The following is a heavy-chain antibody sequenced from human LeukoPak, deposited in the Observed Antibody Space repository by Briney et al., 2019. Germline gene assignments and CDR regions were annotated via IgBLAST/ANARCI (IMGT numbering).Heavy chain of an antibody. V-gene: IGHV3-30*02. CDR3: AKVPADTAMVTGHY. CDR1: GFTFSSYG. J-gene: IGHJ4*02. Sequence: GGSLRLSCAASGFTFSSYGMHWVRQAPGKGLEWVAFIRYDGSNKYYADSVKGRFTISRDNSKNTLYLQMNSVRAEDTAVYYCAKVPADTAMVTGHYWAQGTLVTVSS. CDR2: IRYDGSNK. D-gene: IGHD5-18*01.